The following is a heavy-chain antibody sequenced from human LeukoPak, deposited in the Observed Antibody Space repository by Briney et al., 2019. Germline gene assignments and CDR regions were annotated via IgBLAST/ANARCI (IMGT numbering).Heavy chain of an antibody. D-gene: IGHD2-21*02. CDR2: ISGSGTNT. J-gene: IGHJ4*02. V-gene: IGHV3-23*01. Sequence: PGGSLRLSCAASGFTFSSYAMSWVRQAPGKGLEWVSGISGSGTNTYYADSVKGRFTISRDNSKNTLYLQMSSPRAEDTAVYYCAKDVSPLMVTTWDYWGQGTLVTVSS. CDR3: AKDVSPLMVTTWDY. CDR1: GFTFSSYA.